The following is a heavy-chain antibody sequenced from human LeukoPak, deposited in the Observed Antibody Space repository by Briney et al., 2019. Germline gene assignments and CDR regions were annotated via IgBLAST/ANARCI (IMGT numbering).Heavy chain of an antibody. CDR1: GFTFSSYG. CDR3: AKGDYDSSGYADY. Sequence: GGSLRLSCAASGFTFSSYGMHWVRQAPGRGLGWEAVISYDGSNKYYADSVKGRLTIYRDNSKNTLYLQMNSLRAEDTAVYYCAKGDYDSSGYADYWGQGTLVTVSS. D-gene: IGHD3-22*01. J-gene: IGHJ4*02. V-gene: IGHV3-30*18. CDR2: ISYDGSNK.